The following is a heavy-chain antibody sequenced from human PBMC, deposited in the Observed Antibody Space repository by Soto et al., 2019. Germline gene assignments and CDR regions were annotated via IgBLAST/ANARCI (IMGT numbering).Heavy chain of an antibody. Sequence: ASLKVSCKASGYTFTGYYMHWVPQAPGQGLEWMGWINPNSGGTNYAQKFQGWVTMTRDTSISTAYMELSRLRSDDTAVYYCARGGSDDFWSGVNYGMDVWGQGTTVTVSS. D-gene: IGHD3-3*01. J-gene: IGHJ6*02. CDR2: INPNSGGT. CDR3: ARGGSDDFWSGVNYGMDV. V-gene: IGHV1-2*04. CDR1: GYTFTGYY.